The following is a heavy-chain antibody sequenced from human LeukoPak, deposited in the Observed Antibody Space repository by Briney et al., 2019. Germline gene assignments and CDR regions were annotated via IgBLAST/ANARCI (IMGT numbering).Heavy chain of an antibody. CDR2: INPNSGGT. CDR1: GYTFTGYY. V-gene: IGHV1-2*02. CDR3: AREGPYYDIPTVLVSPQFDY. D-gene: IGHD3-9*01. Sequence: ASVTVSCTASGYTFTGYYMHWVRQAPGQGLEWMAWINPNSGGTNYAQTFQGRVTMTRDTSISTAYMELSRLRSDDTAVYYCAREGPYYDIPTVLVSPQFDYWGQGTLVTVSS. J-gene: IGHJ4*02.